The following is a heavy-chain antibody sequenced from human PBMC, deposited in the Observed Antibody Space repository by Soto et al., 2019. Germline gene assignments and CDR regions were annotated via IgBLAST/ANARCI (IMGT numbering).Heavy chain of an antibody. CDR1: GGSVSSESHY. Sequence: QVQLQESGPGLVKPSETLSLTCTVSGGSVSSESHYWSWIRQTPGKGLEWIGYIYYTGSTNYKPSLKCRVTMSVDTSRDPVFLRLRSVTRADTAVDYCASAQYDLRSGSDSYAMEVWGQGTKVTVSS. CDR2: IYYTGST. CDR3: ASAQYDLRSGSDSYAMEV. D-gene: IGHD3-3*01. J-gene: IGHJ6*02. V-gene: IGHV4-61*01.